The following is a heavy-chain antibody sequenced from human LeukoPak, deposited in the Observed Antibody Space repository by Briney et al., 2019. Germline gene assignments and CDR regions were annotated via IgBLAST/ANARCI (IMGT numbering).Heavy chain of an antibody. Sequence: GGSLRLSCAASGFKFSSFWMHWVRQVPGKGLMWVSRINSGGSTTTYADSVKGRFTVSRDDAKNTLFLQMTSLGAEDTAVYYCARDDFWSDSAARPTYYYGSGYIDYWGQGTLVTVSS. CDR2: INSGGSTT. J-gene: IGHJ4*02. V-gene: IGHV3-74*01. CDR3: ARDDFWSDSAARPTYYYGSGYIDY. D-gene: IGHD3-10*01. CDR1: GFKFSSFW.